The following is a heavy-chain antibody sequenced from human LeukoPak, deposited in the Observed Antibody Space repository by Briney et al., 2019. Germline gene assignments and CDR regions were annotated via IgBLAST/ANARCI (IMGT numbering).Heavy chain of an antibody. CDR2: ISSSGSAT. D-gene: IGHD4-17*01. V-gene: IGHV3-11*04. CDR3: ARDALPPTVTTYWWFDP. CDR1: GFRLSDYY. J-gene: IGHJ5*02. Sequence: GGSLRLSCAASGFRLSDYYMGWIRQAPGKGLEWVSYISSSGSATFNADSVRGRFSISRDNAKNSLYLQMNSLRAEDTAVYYCARDALPPTVTTYWWFDPWGQGTLVTVSS.